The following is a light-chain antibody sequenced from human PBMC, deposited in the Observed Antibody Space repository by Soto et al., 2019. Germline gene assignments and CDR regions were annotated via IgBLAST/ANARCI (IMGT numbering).Light chain of an antibody. CDR1: QSLLHSNGYNY. Sequence: VMTQSPLSLPVTPGEPASISCRSSQSLLHSNGYNYLDWYLQKPGQSPQLLIYLGSNRASGVPDRFSGSGSGTDFTLKISRVEAEDVGVYYCMQALQTPGTFGPGTKVDIK. CDR3: MQALQTPGT. V-gene: IGKV2-28*01. J-gene: IGKJ3*01. CDR2: LGS.